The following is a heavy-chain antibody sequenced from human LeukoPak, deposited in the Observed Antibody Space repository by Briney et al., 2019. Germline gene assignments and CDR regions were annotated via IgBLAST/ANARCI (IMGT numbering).Heavy chain of an antibody. J-gene: IGHJ4*02. V-gene: IGHV3-30*02. Sequence: GGSLRLSCAASGFTFSSYGMHWVRQAPGEGLEWVAFIRHDGSNKYYADSVKGRFTISRDNAKNSLYLQMNSLRAEDTAVYYCARGGDAAYCSSTSCPGDYWGQGTLVTVSS. CDR3: ARGGDAAYCSSTSCPGDY. CDR1: GFTFSSYG. D-gene: IGHD2-2*01. CDR2: IRHDGSNK.